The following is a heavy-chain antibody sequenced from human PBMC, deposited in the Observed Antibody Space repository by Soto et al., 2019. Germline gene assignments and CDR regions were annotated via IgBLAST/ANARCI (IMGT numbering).Heavy chain of an antibody. J-gene: IGHJ4*02. D-gene: IGHD3-3*01. CDR2: ISAYNGNT. CDR1: GYTFTSYG. Sequence: QVQLVQSGAEVKKPGASVKVSCKASGYTFTSYGISWVRQAPGQGLEWMGWISAYNGNTNYAQKLQGRGTMNTDTCTCTAYMELRSLRSDDTAVYYCAREGYDFWSGYYTTRYFDYWGQGTLVTVSS. CDR3: AREGYDFWSGYYTTRYFDY. V-gene: IGHV1-18*01.